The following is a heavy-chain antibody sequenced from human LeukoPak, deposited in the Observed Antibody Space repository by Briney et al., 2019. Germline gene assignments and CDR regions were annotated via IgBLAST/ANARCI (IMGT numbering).Heavy chain of an antibody. J-gene: IGHJ3*02. CDR3: ARPTYGAHDAFDT. CDR2: IYYSGST. Sequence: SETLSLTCTVSGGSISSSSYYWGWIRQPPGKGLEWIGSIYYSGSTYYNPSLKSRVTISVDTSKNQFSLKLSSVTAADTAVYYCARPTYGAHDAFDTWGQGTMVTVSS. D-gene: IGHD4-17*01. CDR1: GGSISSSSYY. V-gene: IGHV4-39*01.